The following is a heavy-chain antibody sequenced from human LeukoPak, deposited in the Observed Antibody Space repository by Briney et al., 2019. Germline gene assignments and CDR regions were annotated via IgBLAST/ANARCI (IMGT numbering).Heavy chain of an antibody. CDR2: FDPEDGET. J-gene: IGHJ4*02. V-gene: IGHV1-24*01. D-gene: IGHD3-10*01. CDR1: GYTLTELS. CDR3: ATLLWFGSLSLFGY. Sequence: ASVKVSCKVSGYTLTELSMHWVRQAPGKGLEWMGGFDPEDGETIYAQKFQGRVTMTEDTSTDTAYMELSSLRSEDTAVYYCATLLWFGSLSLFGYWGQGTLVTVPS.